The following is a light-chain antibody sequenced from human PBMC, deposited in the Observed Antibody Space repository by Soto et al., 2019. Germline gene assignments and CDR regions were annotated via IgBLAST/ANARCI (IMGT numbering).Light chain of an antibody. J-gene: IGLJ1*01. Sequence: QAVVTQEPSLTVSPGGTVTLTCGPSTGAVTNGHYPYWFQQKPGQAPRTLIYDTTNRHSWTPARFSGSLLGGKAALTPSGAQPEDEAEYYCLLSYNGPYVFGTGTKVTVL. CDR2: DTT. V-gene: IGLV7-46*01. CDR1: TGAVTNGHY. CDR3: LLSYNGPYV.